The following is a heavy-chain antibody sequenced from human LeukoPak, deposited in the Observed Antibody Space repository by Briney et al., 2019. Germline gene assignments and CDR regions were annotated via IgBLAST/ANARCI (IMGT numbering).Heavy chain of an antibody. V-gene: IGHV4-30-2*01. CDR2: IYHSGST. Sequence: PSETLSLTCTVSGGSISSGGYSWSWIRQPPGKGLEWIGYIYHSGSTHYNPSLKSRVTISVDRSKNQFSLKLSSVTAADTAVYYCARHIDSSGYYYDYWGQGTLVTVSS. CDR1: GGSISSGGYS. J-gene: IGHJ4*02. CDR3: ARHIDSSGYYYDY. D-gene: IGHD3-22*01.